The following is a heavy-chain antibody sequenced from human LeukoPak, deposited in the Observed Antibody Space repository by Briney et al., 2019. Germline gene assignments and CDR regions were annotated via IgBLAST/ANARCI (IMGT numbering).Heavy chain of an antibody. CDR1: EFTFNSYG. Sequence: GGSLRLSCVASEFTFNSYGIHWVRQAPGKGLEWVSAISGSGGSTYYADSVKGRFTISRDNSKNTLYLQMNSLRAEDTAVYYCAKTDGDPYSWYFDLWGRGTLVTVSS. J-gene: IGHJ2*01. CDR2: ISGSGGST. D-gene: IGHD2-15*01. CDR3: AKTDGDPYSWYFDL. V-gene: IGHV3-23*01.